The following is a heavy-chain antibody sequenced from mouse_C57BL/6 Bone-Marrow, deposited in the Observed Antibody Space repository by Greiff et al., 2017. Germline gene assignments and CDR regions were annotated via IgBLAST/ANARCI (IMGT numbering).Heavy chain of an antibody. CDR2: IYPGSGST. D-gene: IGHD1-1*01. J-gene: IGHJ4*01. Sequence: QVQLQQPGSELVKPGASVKISCKASGYTFTDYYINWVKQRPGQGLEWIGWIYPGSGSTYYNEKFKGKATLTVDKSSSTAYMLLSSLTSEASAVYFCASGGSFCSKAHYYAMDYWGRGTSITVSS. V-gene: IGHV1-75*01. CDR1: GYTFTDYY. CDR3: ASGGSFCSKAHYYAMDY.